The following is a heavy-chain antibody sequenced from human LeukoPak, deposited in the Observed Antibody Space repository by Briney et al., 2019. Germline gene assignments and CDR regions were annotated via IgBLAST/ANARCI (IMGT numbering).Heavy chain of an antibody. CDR3: ARTSYRRGYSSGWYPPSYFDY. D-gene: IGHD6-19*01. V-gene: IGHV7-4-1*02. Sequence: GASVKVSCKASGYTFTSYAMNWVRQAPGQGLEWMGWINTNTGNPTYAQGFTGRFVFSLDTSVSTAYLQISSLKAEDTAVYYCARTSYRRGYSSGWYPPSYFDYWGQGTLVTVSS. J-gene: IGHJ4*02. CDR1: GYTFTSYA. CDR2: INTNTGNP.